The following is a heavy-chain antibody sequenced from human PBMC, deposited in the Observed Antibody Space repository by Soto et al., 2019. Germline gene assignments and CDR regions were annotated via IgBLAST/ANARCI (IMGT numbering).Heavy chain of an antibody. CDR1: GFTFNNYA. CDR2: ISGSGGST. V-gene: IGHV3-23*01. CDR3: ARPNLYCSSTSCYDY. D-gene: IGHD2-2*01. J-gene: IGHJ4*02. Sequence: PGWSLRLSCAASGFTFNNYAMSWVRQAPGKGLEWVSAISGSGGSTYYADSMKGRFTLSRGNSKNTLYLQMNSLTAEDTAVYYCARPNLYCSSTSCYDYWGQGTLVTVSS.